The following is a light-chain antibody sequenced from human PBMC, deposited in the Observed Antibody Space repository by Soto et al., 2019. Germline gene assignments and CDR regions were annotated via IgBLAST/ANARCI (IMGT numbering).Light chain of an antibody. CDR3: QPRIDRPLT. CDR2: ATS. Sequence: EILLTQSPATLSLSPGEKATLSCRASQSVSRYLVWYQQRHGQAPRLLIYATSNRATGIPARFSGSGSGTAFSLSIRSREPEDFAVDFLQPRIDRPLTVGGVTKVESK. CDR1: QSVSRY. V-gene: IGKV3-11*01. J-gene: IGKJ4*02.